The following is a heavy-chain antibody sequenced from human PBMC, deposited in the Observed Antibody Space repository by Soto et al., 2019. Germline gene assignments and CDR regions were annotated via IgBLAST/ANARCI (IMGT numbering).Heavy chain of an antibody. Sequence: SETLSLTCTVSGGSITSYYWSWIRQPPGKALEWIGYVYNTGITNYNPSLKSRVTMSLDTAKNQFSLKVTSVTAADTAVYYCAKDGSSSWFEDWGQGTLVTVSS. V-gene: IGHV4-59*01. D-gene: IGHD2-15*01. CDR1: GGSITSYY. CDR2: VYNTGIT. J-gene: IGHJ5*02. CDR3: AKDGSSSWFED.